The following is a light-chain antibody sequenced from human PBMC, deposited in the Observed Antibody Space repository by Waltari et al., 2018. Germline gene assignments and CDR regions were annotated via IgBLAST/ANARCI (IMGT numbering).Light chain of an antibody. CDR1: RGHSSNI. CDR3: QTGGHGTWV. V-gene: IGLV4-69*01. CDR2: VNSYGSH. Sequence: QLVLTQSPSASASLGASVQLTCTLSRGHSSNIIAWPQQHPRKGPRYLMKVNSYGSHSKGDEIPDRFSGSSSGAERYLTISSLQSEDEADYYCQTGGHGTWVFGGGTKLTVL. J-gene: IGLJ3*02.